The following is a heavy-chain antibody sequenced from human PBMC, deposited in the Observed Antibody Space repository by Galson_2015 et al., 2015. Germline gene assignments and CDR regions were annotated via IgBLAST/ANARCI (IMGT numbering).Heavy chain of an antibody. J-gene: IGHJ5*02. Sequence: SVKVSCKASGGTFSSYAISWVRQAPGQGLEWVGGIIPIFGTANYAQKFQGRVTITADESTSTAYMELSSLRSEDTAVYYCARDVGYYDSSGYLVSGGFDPWGQGTLVTVSS. CDR2: IIPIFGTA. CDR3: ARDVGYYDSSGYLVSGGFDP. V-gene: IGHV1-69*13. D-gene: IGHD3-22*01. CDR1: GGTFSSYA.